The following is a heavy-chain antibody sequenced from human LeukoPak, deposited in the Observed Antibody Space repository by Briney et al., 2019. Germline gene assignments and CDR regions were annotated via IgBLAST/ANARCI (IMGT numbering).Heavy chain of an antibody. CDR2: ISSDSVYT. CDR1: GFTFSSYS. V-gene: IGHV3-21*01. D-gene: IGHD2-15*01. Sequence: GGYLRLSCAASGFTFSSYSMNWVRQAPGKGLEWVSTISSDSVYTYYADSVKGRFTISRDNAKNSLYLQMNSLRTEDTAVYYCARDVSRISDYWGQGTLVTVSS. J-gene: IGHJ4*02. CDR3: ARDVSRISDY.